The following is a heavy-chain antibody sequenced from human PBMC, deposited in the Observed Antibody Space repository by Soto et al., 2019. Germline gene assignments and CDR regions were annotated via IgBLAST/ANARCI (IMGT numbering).Heavy chain of an antibody. D-gene: IGHD6-13*01. J-gene: IGHJ6*02. CDR3: ARDWGGTRIAAAAPGGMDV. CDR2: ISAYNGNT. Sequence: EASVKVSCKASGYTFTSYGISWVRQAPGQGLEWMGWISAYNGNTNYAQKLQGRVTMTTDTSTSTAYMELRSLRSDDTAVYYCARDWGGTRIAAAAPGGMDVWGQGTTVTVSS. V-gene: IGHV1-18*04. CDR1: GYTFTSYG.